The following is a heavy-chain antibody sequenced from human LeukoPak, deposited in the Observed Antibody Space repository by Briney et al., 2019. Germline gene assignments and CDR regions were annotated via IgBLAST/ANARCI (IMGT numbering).Heavy chain of an antibody. CDR3: ARDLDPAAYYYYYMDV. D-gene: IGHD5-18*01. J-gene: IGHJ6*03. CDR1: GFTFSSYS. CDR2: ITSDSRHI. V-gene: IGHV3-21*01. Sequence: PGGSLRLSCAASGFTFSSYSMTWVRQAPGKGLEWVSSITSDSRHIYDADSVMGRFTISRDNAKDSLYLHLNSLRAEDTAVYYCARDLDPAAYYYYYMDVWGKGTTVTVSS.